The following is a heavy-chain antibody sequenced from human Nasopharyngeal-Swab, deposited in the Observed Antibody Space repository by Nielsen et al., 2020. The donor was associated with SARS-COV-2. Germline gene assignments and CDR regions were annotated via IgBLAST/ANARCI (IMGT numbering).Heavy chain of an antibody. CDR3: VATEPDY. Sequence: GGSLRLSCAGSGFTFSKYWMHWVRQAPGKGLEWVARLNPGGSGTSYVDSVKGRFTISRDNAKNTLFLQLISLRVEDTAVYYCVATEPDYWGQGTLVTISS. D-gene: IGHD1-14*01. CDR2: LNPGGSGT. J-gene: IGHJ4*02. V-gene: IGHV3-74*01. CDR1: GFTFSKYW.